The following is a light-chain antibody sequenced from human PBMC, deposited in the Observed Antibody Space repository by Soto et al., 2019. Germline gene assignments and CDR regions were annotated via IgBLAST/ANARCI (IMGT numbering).Light chain of an antibody. V-gene: IGLV2-14*01. CDR1: RSDVGVYNY. J-gene: IGLJ1*01. Sequence: QSVLTQPASVSGSPGQSIAISCTGTRSDVGVYNYVSWYQQHPGKAPKLMISEVTNRPSGVSDRFSGSKSGNTASLTISGLQAEDEADYYCSSFTSRFTFVFGTGTKV. CDR3: SSFTSRFTFV. CDR2: EVT.